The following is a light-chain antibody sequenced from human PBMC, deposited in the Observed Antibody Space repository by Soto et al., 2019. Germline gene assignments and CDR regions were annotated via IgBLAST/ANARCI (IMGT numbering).Light chain of an antibody. J-gene: IGKJ3*01. CDR2: AS. Sequence: EIVLTQSPGTLSLSPGERATLSCRASQSVSDMYLAWYQQKPGQAPRLLIYASNRATGIPDRFSGSGSGTDFTLTIRRLEPEDFAGYYCQHYGTSALFGPGTKVDIK. V-gene: IGKV3-20*01. CDR3: QHYGTSAL. CDR1: QSVSDMY.